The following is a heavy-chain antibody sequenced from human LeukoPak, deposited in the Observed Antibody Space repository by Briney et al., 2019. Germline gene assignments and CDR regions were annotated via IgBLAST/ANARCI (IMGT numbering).Heavy chain of an antibody. Sequence: KTSETLSLTCTVSGGSISSGSYYWSWIRQPAGKGLEWIGRIYSSGSTNYNPSLKSRVTISLDTSKNQFSLKLSSVTAADTAVYYCARGTHPGIVVQKGWDYYYYMDVWGKGTTVTVSS. V-gene: IGHV4-61*02. CDR2: IYSSGST. J-gene: IGHJ6*03. CDR3: ARGTHPGIVVQKGWDYYYYMDV. D-gene: IGHD6-19*01. CDR1: GGSISSGSYY.